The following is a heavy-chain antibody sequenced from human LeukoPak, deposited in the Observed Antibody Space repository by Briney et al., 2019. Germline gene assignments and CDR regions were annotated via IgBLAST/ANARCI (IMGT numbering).Heavy chain of an antibody. J-gene: IGHJ4*02. V-gene: IGHV1-2*02. Sequence: ASVKVSCKASGYTFTGYYMHWVRQAPGQGLEWMGWINPNSGGTNYAQKFQGRVTMTRDTSISTAYMELSRLRSDDTAVYCCARDRGGDSSGYYRYYFDYWGQGTLVTVSS. CDR2: INPNSGGT. CDR1: GYTFTGYY. D-gene: IGHD3-22*01. CDR3: ARDRGGDSSGYYRYYFDY.